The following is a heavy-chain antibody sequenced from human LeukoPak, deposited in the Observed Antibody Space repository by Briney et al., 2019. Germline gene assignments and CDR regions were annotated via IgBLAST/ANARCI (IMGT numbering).Heavy chain of an antibody. V-gene: IGHV4-34*01. CDR3: ARDMVRGVNQLGY. CDR2: INHSGST. J-gene: IGHJ4*02. CDR1: GGSFSGYY. Sequence: SETLSLTCAVYGGSFSGYYWSWIRQPPGKGLEWIGEINHSGSTNYNPSLKSRVTISVDTSKNQFSLKLSSVTAADTAVYYCARDMVRGVNQLGYWGQGTLVTVSS. D-gene: IGHD3-10*01.